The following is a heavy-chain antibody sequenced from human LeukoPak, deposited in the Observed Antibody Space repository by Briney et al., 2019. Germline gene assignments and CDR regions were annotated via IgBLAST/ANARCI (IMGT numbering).Heavy chain of an antibody. Sequence: ASVKVSCKASGYTFTNYGVSWVRQAPGQGLEWMGWISAYNSNTNYAQSLQGRVTMTTDTSTTTAYLELRSLRSDDTAVYYCARGAYCGGDCSSSDAFDIWGQGTMVTVSS. D-gene: IGHD2-21*01. J-gene: IGHJ3*02. CDR2: ISAYNSNT. CDR3: ARGAYCGGDCSSSDAFDI. V-gene: IGHV1-18*01. CDR1: GYTFTNYG.